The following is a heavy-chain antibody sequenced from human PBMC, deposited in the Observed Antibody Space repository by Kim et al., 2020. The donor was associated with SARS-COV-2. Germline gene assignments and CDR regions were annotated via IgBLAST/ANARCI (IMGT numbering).Heavy chain of an antibody. D-gene: IGHD1-26*01. V-gene: IGHV4-34*01. CDR2: INHSGST. CDR1: GGSFSGYY. J-gene: IGHJ3*02. Sequence: SETLSLTCAVYGGSFSGYYWSWIRQPPGKGLEWIGEINHSGSTNYNPSLKSRVTISVDTSKNQFSLKLSSVTAADTAVYYCARGLYVGVFYLTREFDIWGQGTMVTVSS. CDR3: ARGLYVGVFYLTREFDI.